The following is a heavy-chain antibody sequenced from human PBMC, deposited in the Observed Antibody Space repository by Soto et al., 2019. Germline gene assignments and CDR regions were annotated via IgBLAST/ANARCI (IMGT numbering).Heavy chain of an antibody. J-gene: IGHJ6*02. V-gene: IGHV4-61*01. CDR2: IYNSGRT. Sequence: PSETLSLTCTVSGGSVNSDYYYWTWIRQPPGKGLEWIGYIYNSGRTNYNPSLKSRVSISMDTSRNQFSLKLTSVTAADTAVHYCARGEDAFFYYGLDVWGQGITVTVSS. CDR3: ARGEDAFFYYGLDV. CDR1: GGSVNSDYYY.